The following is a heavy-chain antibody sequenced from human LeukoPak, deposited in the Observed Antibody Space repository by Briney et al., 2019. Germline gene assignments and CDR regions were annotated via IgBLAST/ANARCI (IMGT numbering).Heavy chain of an antibody. Sequence: GRSLRLSCAASGFTVSSNYMSWVRQAPGKGLEWVSVIYSGGSTYYADSVKGRFTISRDNSKNTLYLQMNSLRAEDTAVYYCARAPYGSGSYYNVGGQGTLVTVSS. V-gene: IGHV3-66*01. CDR1: GFTVSSNY. J-gene: IGHJ4*02. CDR2: IYSGGST. CDR3: ARAPYGSGSYYNV. D-gene: IGHD3-10*01.